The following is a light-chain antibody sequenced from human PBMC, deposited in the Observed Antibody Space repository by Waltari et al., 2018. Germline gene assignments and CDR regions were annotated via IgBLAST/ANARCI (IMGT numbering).Light chain of an antibody. J-gene: IGLJ3*02. CDR3: AVWDDSLSGRV. Sequence: QSVLTQPPSASGTPGQRVTISCSGRRSNIGNNYVSWYQQLPGTAPKLLIYRNNQRPSGVPDRFSGSKSGTSASLAISGLRSEDEADYYCAVWDDSLSGRVFGGGTKVTVL. CDR1: RSNIGNNY. V-gene: IGLV1-47*01. CDR2: RNN.